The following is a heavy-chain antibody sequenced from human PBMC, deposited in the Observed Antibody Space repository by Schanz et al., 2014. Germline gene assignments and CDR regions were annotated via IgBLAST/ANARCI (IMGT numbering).Heavy chain of an antibody. Sequence: QVQLVQSEAEVKKPGSSVKVSCKASGGTFSSYTISWVRQAPGQGLEWIGWISAQTGDTRYAQKMQGRVTMTRDVSSTTAFLELRSLRYDDTAVYYCARAFGGYDPAGALDYWGQGTLVTVSS. CDR1: GGTFSSYT. CDR2: ISAQTGDT. CDR3: ARAFGGYDPAGALDY. V-gene: IGHV1-18*01. D-gene: IGHD5-12*01. J-gene: IGHJ4*02.